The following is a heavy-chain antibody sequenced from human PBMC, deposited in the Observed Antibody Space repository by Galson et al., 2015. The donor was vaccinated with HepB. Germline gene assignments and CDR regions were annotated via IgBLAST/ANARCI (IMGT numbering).Heavy chain of an antibody. D-gene: IGHD4-23*01. J-gene: IGHJ6*02. CDR2: ISAYNGNT. V-gene: IGHV1-18*04. CDR3: AIIKRIPTTVVTRLYYYGMDV. Sequence: SVKVSCKASGYTFTSYGISWVRQAPGQGLEWMGWISAYNGNTNYAQKLQGRVTMTTDTSTSTAYMELRSLRSDDTAVYYCAIIKRIPTTVVTRLYYYGMDVWGQGTTVTVSS. CDR1: GYTFTSYG.